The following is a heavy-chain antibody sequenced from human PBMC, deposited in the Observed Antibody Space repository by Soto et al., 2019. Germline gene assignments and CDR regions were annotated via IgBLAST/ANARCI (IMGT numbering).Heavy chain of an antibody. V-gene: IGHV1-2*02. J-gene: IGHJ6*02. CDR1: GYTFTGYY. CDR2: INPNSGDT. Sequence: ASVKVSCKASGYTFTGYYVHWVRQAPGQGLEWMGWINPNSGDTYLAQRFQGRVTMNRDTSIGTAYMERRGLTSDDTAEYYCAKGGAIVAAGTRAYLYNAMDVWGQGTTVTVSS. CDR3: AKGGAIVAAGTRAYLYNAMDV. D-gene: IGHD1-26*01.